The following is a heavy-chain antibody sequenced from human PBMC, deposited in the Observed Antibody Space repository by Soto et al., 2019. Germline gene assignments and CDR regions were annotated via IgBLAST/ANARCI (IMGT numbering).Heavy chain of an antibody. D-gene: IGHD5-18*01. Sequence: PSSTLSLTFNFSGGSISSGDYYWTWIRQSPGKGLEWIGYIYYTGSTFYSPSLKSRVTISLDTSENHFSLDMNSVTAADTAVYFCARVSGHNTGYYSVYFMDVWGQGTTVTVSS. CDR1: GGSISSGDYY. J-gene: IGHJ6*02. CDR2: IYYTGST. CDR3: ARVSGHNTGYYSVYFMDV. V-gene: IGHV4-30-4*01.